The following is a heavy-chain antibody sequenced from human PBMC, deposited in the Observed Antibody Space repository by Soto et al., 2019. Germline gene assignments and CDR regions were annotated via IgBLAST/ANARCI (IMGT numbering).Heavy chain of an antibody. CDR3: AKDTTEITMVRVVVGRYYHHYFLAV. CDR2: ISGTGAGT. D-gene: IGHD3-10*01. CDR1: GFTFADYA. J-gene: IGHJ6*03. V-gene: IGHV3-23*01. Sequence: GGSLRLSCAASGFTFADYAMTWVRQAPGKGLEWVSSISGTGAGTYYADSVRGRFTVSRDNSKNTLFLQMNSLRGEDTAVYYCAKDTTEITMVRVVVGRYYHHYFLAVWGKGTTVTVSS.